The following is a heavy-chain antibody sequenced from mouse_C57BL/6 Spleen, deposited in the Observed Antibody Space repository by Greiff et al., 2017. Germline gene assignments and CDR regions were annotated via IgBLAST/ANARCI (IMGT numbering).Heavy chain of an antibody. CDR3: TRGYPYYYAMDY. D-gene: IGHD2-2*01. Sequence: VQLQQSGAELVRPGASVTLSCKASGYTFTDYEMHWVKQTPVHGLEWIGAIDPETGGTAYNQKFKGKAILTADKSSSTAYMELRSLTSEDSAVYYCTRGYPYYYAMDYWGQGTSVTVSS. CDR1: GYTFTDYE. CDR2: IDPETGGT. V-gene: IGHV1-15*01. J-gene: IGHJ4*01.